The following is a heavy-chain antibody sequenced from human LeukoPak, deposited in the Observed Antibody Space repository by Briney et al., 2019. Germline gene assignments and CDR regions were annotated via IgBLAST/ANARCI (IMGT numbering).Heavy chain of an antibody. Sequence: SETLSLTCTVSGVSTTNGIYYWAWIRQSPGKGLEWIGSVHNVGSTYYNLSLRSRVTMSIDMSKNQFSLRLNSVTAADTAVYYCARHAEYNSGGHFYLDHWGQGILVTVSS. V-gene: IGHV4-39*01. CDR1: GVSTTNGIYY. CDR3: ARHAEYNSGGHFYLDH. D-gene: IGHD6-19*01. J-gene: IGHJ4*02. CDR2: VHNVGST.